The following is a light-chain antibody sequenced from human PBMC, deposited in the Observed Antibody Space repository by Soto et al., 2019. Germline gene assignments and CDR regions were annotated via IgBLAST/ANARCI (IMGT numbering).Light chain of an antibody. V-gene: IGKV3-11*01. J-gene: IGKJ5*01. CDR1: QSVSSY. CDR2: DAS. Sequence: EIVMTQSPGTLCLSPGERATLSCRASQSVSSYLAWYQQKPGQAPRLLIYDASNRATGIPARFSGSGSGTDFTLTISSLEPEDFAVYYCQQRSNWPPRITFGQGTRLE. CDR3: QQRSNWPPRIT.